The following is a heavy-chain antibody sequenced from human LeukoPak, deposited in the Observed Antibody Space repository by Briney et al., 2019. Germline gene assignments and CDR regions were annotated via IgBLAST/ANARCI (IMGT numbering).Heavy chain of an antibody. CDR2: IYYSGST. Sequence: SKTLSLTCTVSGGSISSYYWSWIRQPPGKGLEWIGYIYYSGSTNYNPSLKSRVTISVDTSKNQFSLKLSSVTAADTAVYYCARDTWGSGGIIDYWGQGALVTVSS. CDR3: ARDTWGSGGIIDY. V-gene: IGHV4-59*01. D-gene: IGHD2-15*01. J-gene: IGHJ4*02. CDR1: GGSISSYY.